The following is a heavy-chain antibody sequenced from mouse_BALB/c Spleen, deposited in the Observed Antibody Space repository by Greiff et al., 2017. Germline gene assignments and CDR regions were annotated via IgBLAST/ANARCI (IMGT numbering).Heavy chain of an antibody. J-gene: IGHJ2*01. Sequence: VQLQQSGPELVKPGASVKISCKASGYTFTDYNMHWVKQSHGKSLEWIGYIYPYNGGTGYNQKFKSKATLTVDNSSSTAYMELRSLTSEDSAVYYCAREAYYGSSYFDYWGQGTTLTVSS. CDR3: AREAYYGSSYFDY. CDR1: GYTFTDYN. D-gene: IGHD1-1*01. CDR2: IYPYNGGT. V-gene: IGHV1S29*02.